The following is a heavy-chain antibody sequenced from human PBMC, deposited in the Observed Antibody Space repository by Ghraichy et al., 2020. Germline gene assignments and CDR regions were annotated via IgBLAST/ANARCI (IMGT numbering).Heavy chain of an antibody. CDR1: GFTFSSYS. Sequence: GGSLRLSCAASGFTFSSYSMNWVRQAPGKGLEWVSSISSSSSYIYYADSVKGRFTISRDNAKNSLYLQMNSLRAEDTAVYYCARVTPRYDFWSGYYDYYYGMDVWGQGTTVTVSS. V-gene: IGHV3-21*01. J-gene: IGHJ6*02. CDR3: ARVTPRYDFWSGYYDYYYGMDV. D-gene: IGHD3-3*01. CDR2: ISSSSSYI.